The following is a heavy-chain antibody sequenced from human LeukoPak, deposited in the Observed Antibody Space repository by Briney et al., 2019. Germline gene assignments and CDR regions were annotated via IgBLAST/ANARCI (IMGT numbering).Heavy chain of an antibody. CDR2: IGVNGGSI. D-gene: IGHD2-15*01. J-gene: IGHJ5*02. CDR3: AKTYSGYPA. Sequence: GGSLRLSCAASGFTFSSYGMSWVRQAPEEGLEWVSSIGVNGGSIYYADSVQGRFTISRDNSKNTPYLQINSLRAEDTAIYYCAKTYSGYPAWGQGTLVTVSS. V-gene: IGHV3-23*01. CDR1: GFTFSSYG.